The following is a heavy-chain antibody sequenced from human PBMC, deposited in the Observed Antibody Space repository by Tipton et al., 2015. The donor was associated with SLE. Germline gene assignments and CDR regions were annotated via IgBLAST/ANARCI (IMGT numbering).Heavy chain of an antibody. V-gene: IGHV1-2*04. J-gene: IGHJ3*02. CDR1: GYTFTGYY. CDR2: INPNSGGT. Sequence: QLVQSGAEVKKPGASVKVSCKASGYTFTGYYMHWVRQAPGQGLEWMGWINPNSGGTNYAQKFQGWVTMTRDTSISTAYMELSRLRSDDTAVYYCARERPNDYGDGGAAFDIWGQGTMVTVSS. CDR3: ARERPNDYGDGGAAFDI. D-gene: IGHD4-17*01.